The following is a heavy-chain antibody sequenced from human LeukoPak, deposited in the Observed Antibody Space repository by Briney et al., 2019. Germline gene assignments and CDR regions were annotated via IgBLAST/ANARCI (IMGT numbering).Heavy chain of an antibody. Sequence: GRSLRLSCAASGFTFTSYGMQWVRQAPGEGLEWVALIWYDGSNKYYADSVKGRFTISRDNSKNTLYLQMNSLRAEDTAVYYCAREGRAYYYGSGSPFDYWGQGTLVTVSS. CDR3: AREGRAYYYGSGSPFDY. J-gene: IGHJ4*02. D-gene: IGHD3-10*01. CDR2: IWYDGSNK. V-gene: IGHV3-33*01. CDR1: GFTFTSYG.